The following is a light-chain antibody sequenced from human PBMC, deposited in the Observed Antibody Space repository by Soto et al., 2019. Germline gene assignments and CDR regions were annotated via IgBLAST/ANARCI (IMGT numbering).Light chain of an antibody. Sequence: EIVLTQSPGTLSLSPGERATLSCRASQNVNSNFLAWYQQKPGQAPRLLISGASNRATGIPDRFSGSGSGTAFALAISRLEPEGFAVYYCQQYGNSPRTFGQGTKVDIK. CDR2: GAS. V-gene: IGKV3-20*01. CDR3: QQYGNSPRT. J-gene: IGKJ1*01. CDR1: QNVNSNF.